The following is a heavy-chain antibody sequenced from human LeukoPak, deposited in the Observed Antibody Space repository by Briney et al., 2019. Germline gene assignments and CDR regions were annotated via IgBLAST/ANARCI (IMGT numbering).Heavy chain of an antibody. CDR1: GGSFSGYY. CDR3: ARGRRGSLVRGMPYNWFDP. D-gene: IGHD3-10*01. J-gene: IGHJ5*02. Sequence: SETLSLTCAVYGGSFSGYYWSWIRQPPGKGLEWIGEINHSGSTNYNPSLKSRVTISVDTSKNRFSLKLSSVTAADTAVYYCARGRRGSLVRGMPYNWFDPWGQGTLVTVSS. V-gene: IGHV4-34*01. CDR2: INHSGST.